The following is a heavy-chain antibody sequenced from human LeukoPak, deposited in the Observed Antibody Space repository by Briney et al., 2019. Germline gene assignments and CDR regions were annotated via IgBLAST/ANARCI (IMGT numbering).Heavy chain of an antibody. D-gene: IGHD3-16*01. CDR1: GYTFTDRY. J-gene: IGHJ4*02. V-gene: IGHV1-2*02. CDR2: ICPKDGDT. CDR3: ARGRGGGIMLLYDY. Sequence: ASVTVSCKASGYTFTDRYMHWVRQAPGQGLEWMGWICPKDGDTKYAQTFQGRVTMTRDTSISAVYMDLSDLGPDDTAVYYCARGRGGGIMLLYDYWGQGTLVTVSS.